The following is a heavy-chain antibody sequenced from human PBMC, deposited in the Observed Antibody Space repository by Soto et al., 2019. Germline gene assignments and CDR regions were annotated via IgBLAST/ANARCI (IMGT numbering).Heavy chain of an antibody. CDR2: ITGSGDSA. Sequence: EVQLLESGGGLVQPGASLRLSCAASGFTFRTYAMSWVRQAPGKGLEWVAAITGSGDSAYYAASVKGRFTISRDNSKNTLFVEMNSLRADDTAIYYCTKDYGAVADFWGQGTLITVSS. V-gene: IGHV3-23*01. CDR1: GFTFRTYA. CDR3: TKDYGAVADF. D-gene: IGHD6-19*01. J-gene: IGHJ4*02.